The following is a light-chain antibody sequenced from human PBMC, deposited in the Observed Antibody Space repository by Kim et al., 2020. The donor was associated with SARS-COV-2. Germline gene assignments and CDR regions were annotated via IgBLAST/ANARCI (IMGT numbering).Light chain of an antibody. V-gene: IGLV2-14*03. CDR2: DVS. CDR3: SSYTSSSTWV. CDR1: SSDVGGYNY. Sequence: GQTITISCTGTSSDVGGYNYVSWYQQHPGKAPKLMMYDVSNRPSGVSNRFSGSKSGNTASLTISGLQAEDEAEYYCSSYTSSSTWVFGGGTQLTVL. J-gene: IGLJ3*02.